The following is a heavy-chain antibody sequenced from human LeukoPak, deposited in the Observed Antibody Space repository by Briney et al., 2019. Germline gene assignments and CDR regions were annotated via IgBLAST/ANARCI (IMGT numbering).Heavy chain of an antibody. D-gene: IGHD3-22*01. CDR3: ARVDRYYYDSSGYYYFDY. J-gene: IGHJ4*02. CDR2: IYYSGST. CDR1: GGSISSYY. Sequence: SETLSLTCTVSGGSISSYYWSWIRQPPGKGLEWIGYIYYSGSTNYNPSLKSRVTISVDTSKNQFSLKPSSVTAADTAVYHCARVDRYYYDSSGYYYFDYWGQGTLVTVSS. V-gene: IGHV4-59*01.